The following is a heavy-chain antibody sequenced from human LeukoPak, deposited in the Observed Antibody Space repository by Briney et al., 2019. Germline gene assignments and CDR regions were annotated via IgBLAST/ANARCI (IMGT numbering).Heavy chain of an antibody. Sequence: SETLPLTCTASGGSISSYYWSWIRQPAGKGLEWIGRIYTSGSTNYNPSLKSRVTMSVDTSKNQFSLKLSSVTAADTAVYYCARVPYSGSYYSNWFDPWGQGTLVTVSS. J-gene: IGHJ5*02. CDR1: GGSISSYY. CDR2: IYTSGST. CDR3: ARVPYSGSYYSNWFDP. D-gene: IGHD1-26*01. V-gene: IGHV4-4*07.